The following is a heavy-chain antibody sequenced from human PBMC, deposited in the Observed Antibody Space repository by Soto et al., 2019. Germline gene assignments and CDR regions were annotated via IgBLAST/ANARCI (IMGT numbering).Heavy chain of an antibody. CDR3: ARGRGYSGYGQNWFDP. V-gene: IGHV4-31*03. J-gene: IGHJ5*02. CDR1: GGSISSGGHY. Sequence: QVQLQESGPGLVKPSQTLSLTCTVSGGSISSGGHYWSWIRQHPGKGLEWFGYFYHSGSTYYNPSLKSRVTISVDTSKNQFSLKLTSVTAADTAVYYCARGRGYSGYGQNWFDPWGQGTLVTVSS. CDR2: FYHSGST. D-gene: IGHD5-12*01.